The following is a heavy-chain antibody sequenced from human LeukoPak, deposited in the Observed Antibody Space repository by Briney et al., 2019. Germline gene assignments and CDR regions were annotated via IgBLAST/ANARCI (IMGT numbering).Heavy chain of an antibody. CDR2: INQDGSEK. V-gene: IGHV3-7*01. J-gene: IGHJ4*02. D-gene: IGHD1-20*01. CDR1: GFTFSSYW. CDR3: ATGITGTKRVGYFDY. Sequence: GGSLRLSCAASGFTFSSYWMSWVRQAPGKGLEGVANINQDGSEKYYVDSVKGRFTISRDNAKNSLYLQMNSQRAEDTAVYYCATGITGTKRVGYFDYWGQGTLVSVSS.